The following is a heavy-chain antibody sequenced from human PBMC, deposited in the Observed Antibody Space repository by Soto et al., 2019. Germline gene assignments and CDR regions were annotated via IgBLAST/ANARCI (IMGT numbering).Heavy chain of an antibody. V-gene: IGHV1-18*01. J-gene: IGHJ5*02. D-gene: IGHD2-2*01. CDR3: ARSRLEYQLLAGWFDP. CDR1: GYTFTSYG. CDR2: ISAYNGNT. Sequence: QVQLVQSGAEVKKPGASVKVSCKASGYTFTSYGISWVRQAPGQGLEWMGWISAYNGNTNYAQKLQGRVTMTTDTPTSTGYRESRSQRSDDTTVYYCARSRLEYQLLAGWFDPWGPGTMVTVFS.